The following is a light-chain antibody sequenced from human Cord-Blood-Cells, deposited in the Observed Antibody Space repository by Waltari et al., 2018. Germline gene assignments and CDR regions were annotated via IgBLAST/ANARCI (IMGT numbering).Light chain of an antibody. J-gene: IGKJ4*01. CDR1: QSVSSN. CDR2: GAS. V-gene: IGKV3-15*01. Sequence: EIGMTQSAATLSVSQGERANISCRASQSVSSNLSWYQQKPGQAPRLLIYGASTRATGIPARFSGSGSGTEFTLTISSLQSEDFAVYYCQQYNNWPLTFGGGTKVEIK. CDR3: QQYNNWPLT.